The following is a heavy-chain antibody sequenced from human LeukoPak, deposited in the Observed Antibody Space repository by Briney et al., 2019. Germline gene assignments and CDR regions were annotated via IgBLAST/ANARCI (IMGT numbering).Heavy chain of an antibody. J-gene: IGHJ6*03. CDR3: ARETTSPYYYYYMDV. CDR1: GYSISSGYY. V-gene: IGHV4-38-2*02. Sequence: PSETLSLTCTVSGYSISSGYYWGWIRQPPGKGLEWIGRIYTSGSTNYNPSLKSRVTMSVDTSKNQFSLKLSSVTAADTAVYYCARETTSPYYYYYMDVWGKGTTVTVSS. D-gene: IGHD1-1*01. CDR2: IYTSGST.